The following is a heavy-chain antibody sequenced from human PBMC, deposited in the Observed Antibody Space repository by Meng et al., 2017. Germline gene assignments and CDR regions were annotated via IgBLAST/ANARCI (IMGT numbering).Heavy chain of an antibody. CDR3: ARVHYYDSSGYNNWYFDL. V-gene: IGHV4-31*01. Sequence: QVQLQESGPGLSKTSQTPSITCTVSGGSISSGGYYWSWIRQHPGKGLEWIGYIYYSGSTYYNPSLKSLVTISVDTSKNQFSLKLSSVTAADTAVYDCARVHYYDSSGYNNWYFDLWGRGTLVTVSS. J-gene: IGHJ2*01. D-gene: IGHD3-22*01. CDR1: GGSISSGGYY. CDR2: IYYSGST.